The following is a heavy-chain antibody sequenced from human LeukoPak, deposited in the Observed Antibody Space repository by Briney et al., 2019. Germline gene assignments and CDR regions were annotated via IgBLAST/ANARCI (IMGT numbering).Heavy chain of an antibody. J-gene: IGHJ5*02. Sequence: SETLSLTCTVSGVSISSGNYYWSWIRQPAGKGLEWIGRIYTSGSTNYNPSLKSRVTISVDTSKNQFSLKLSSVTAADTAVYYCARAPEWELGFDPWGQGTLVTVSS. CDR3: ARAPEWELGFDP. D-gene: IGHD1-26*01. V-gene: IGHV4-61*02. CDR2: IYTSGST. CDR1: GVSISSGNYY.